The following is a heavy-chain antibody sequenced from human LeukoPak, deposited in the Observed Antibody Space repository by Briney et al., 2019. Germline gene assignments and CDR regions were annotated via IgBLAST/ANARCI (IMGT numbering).Heavy chain of an antibody. J-gene: IGHJ4*02. CDR2: IIPIFGTA. V-gene: IGHV1-69*05. CDR1: GGTFSSHA. CDR3: ARSRADYGYYYGSGSYYN. Sequence: SVKVSCKASGGTFSSHAISWVRQAPGQGLEWMGGIIPIFGTANYAQKFQGRVTITTDESTSTAYMELSSLRSEDTAVYYCARSRADYGYYYGSGSYYNWGQGTLVTVSS. D-gene: IGHD3-10*01.